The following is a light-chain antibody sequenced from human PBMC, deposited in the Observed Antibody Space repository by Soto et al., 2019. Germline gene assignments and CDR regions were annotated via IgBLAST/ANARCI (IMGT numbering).Light chain of an antibody. J-gene: IGKJ5*01. V-gene: IGKV1-13*02. CDR1: QDVRGA. CDR2: DVS. CDR3: QQFNSYPIT. Sequence: AIQLTQSPSSLSASVGDRVTITCRASQDVRGALAWYQQKPGKAPKILIYDVSVLESGVPTRFSGSGSGTDFTLTITSLHPVDFATYYCQQFNSYPITFGQGTRLEIK.